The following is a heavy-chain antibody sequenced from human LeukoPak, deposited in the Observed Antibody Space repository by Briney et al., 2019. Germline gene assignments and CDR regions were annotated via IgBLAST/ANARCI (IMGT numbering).Heavy chain of an antibody. Sequence: SETLSLTCTVSGGSVSSGSYYWSWIRQPPGKGLEWIGYINYSGSTNYNPSLKSRVTISVDTSKNQFSLKLSSVTAADTAVYYCASTYYYDSSGYFQHWGQGTLVTVSS. CDR1: GGSVSSGSYY. V-gene: IGHV4-61*01. CDR2: INYSGST. CDR3: ASTYYYDSSGYFQH. D-gene: IGHD3-22*01. J-gene: IGHJ1*01.